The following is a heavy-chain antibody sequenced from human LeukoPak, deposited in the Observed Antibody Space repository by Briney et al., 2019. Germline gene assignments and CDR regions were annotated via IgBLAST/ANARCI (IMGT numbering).Heavy chain of an antibody. CDR1: GITFDDYG. CDR3: ARDLSSSWYSLGF. D-gene: IGHD6-13*01. Sequence: GGSLRLSCTDSGITFDDYGLSWVRQAPGKGLEWVAGINWDGDATAYADSVKGRFTISRDNAKNSVFLQMSSLRAEDTALYYCARDLSSSWYSLGFWGQGTLVTVSS. CDR2: INWDGDAT. J-gene: IGHJ4*01. V-gene: IGHV3-20*04.